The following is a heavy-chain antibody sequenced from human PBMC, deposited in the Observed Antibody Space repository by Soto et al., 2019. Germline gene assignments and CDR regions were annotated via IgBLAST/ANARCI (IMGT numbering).Heavy chain of an antibody. D-gene: IGHD1-26*01. CDR1: GYTFTSYG. CDR3: ASGKWELPSAG. Sequence: QVQLVQSGAEVKKPGASVKVSCKASGYTFTSYGISWVRQAPGQGLEWMGWISAYNGNTNYAQKLQCRVTMTTDTTTSTADMELRSMRSDDTAVYYCASGKWELPSAGWGQGTLVTVSS. J-gene: IGHJ4*02. CDR2: ISAYNGNT. V-gene: IGHV1-18*01.